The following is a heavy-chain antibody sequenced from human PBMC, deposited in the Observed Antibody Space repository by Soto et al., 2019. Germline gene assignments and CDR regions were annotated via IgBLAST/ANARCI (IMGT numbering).Heavy chain of an antibody. J-gene: IGHJ3*01. Sequence: QITLKESGPTRVKPTQTLALTCTFSGFSLSTSGVGVGWIRQSPGKAPEWLALIYWDDDKRYSPSLKTRLTITKDNSNNQVVLITTNMDPVDTATYYCAHRLASGRDWNTGTFDVWGQGTLVTVSS. CDR2: IYWDDDK. D-gene: IGHD1-1*01. V-gene: IGHV2-5*02. CDR3: AHRLASGRDWNTGTFDV. CDR1: GFSLSTSGVG.